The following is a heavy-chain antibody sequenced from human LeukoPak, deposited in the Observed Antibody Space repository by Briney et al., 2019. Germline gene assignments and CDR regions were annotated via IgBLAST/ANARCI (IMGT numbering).Heavy chain of an antibody. CDR3: ARRPALTVVVVAAAFDY. J-gene: IGHJ4*02. CDR1: GGSFSGYY. Sequence: SETLSLTCAVYGGSFSGYYWSWIRQPPGKGLEWIGEINHSGSTNYNPSLKSRVTISVDTSKNQFSLKLSSVTAADTAVYYCARRPALTVVVVAAAFDYWGQGTLVTVSS. V-gene: IGHV4-34*01. CDR2: INHSGST. D-gene: IGHD2-15*01.